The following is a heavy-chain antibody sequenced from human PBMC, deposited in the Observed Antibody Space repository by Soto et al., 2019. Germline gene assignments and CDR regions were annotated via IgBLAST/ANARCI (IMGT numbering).Heavy chain of an antibody. CDR3: ARKPYCSGGSCHPIDY. CDR1: GFTFSDYY. D-gene: IGHD2-15*01. V-gene: IGHV3-11*06. Sequence: QVQLVESGGGLFKPGGSLRLSCAASGFTFSDYYMSWIRQAPGKGLEWVSYISSSSSYTNYADSVKGRFTISRDNAKNSLYLQMNSLRAEDTAVYYCARKPYCSGGSCHPIDYWGQGTLVTVSS. CDR2: ISSSSSYT. J-gene: IGHJ4*02.